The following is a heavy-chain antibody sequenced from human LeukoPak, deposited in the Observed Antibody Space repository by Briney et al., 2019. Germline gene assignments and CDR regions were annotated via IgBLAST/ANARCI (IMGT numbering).Heavy chain of an antibody. Sequence: ASVKVSCKASGYTFTSYDINWVRQATGQGLEWMGWMNPNSGNTGYAQKFQGRVTMTRNTSISTAYMELSSLRSEDTAVYYCASRARFGDHWFDPWGQGTLVTVSS. CDR1: GYTFTSYD. D-gene: IGHD3-10*01. CDR3: ASRARFGDHWFDP. CDR2: MNPNSGNT. J-gene: IGHJ5*02. V-gene: IGHV1-8*01.